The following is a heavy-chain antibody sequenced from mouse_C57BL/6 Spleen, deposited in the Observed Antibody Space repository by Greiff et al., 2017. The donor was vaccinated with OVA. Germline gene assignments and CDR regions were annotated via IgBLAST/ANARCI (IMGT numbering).Heavy chain of an antibody. J-gene: IGHJ4*01. CDR3: AKDGNPYAMDY. CDR2: IWGDGRT. V-gene: IGHV2-3*01. Sequence: VKLQESGPGLVAPSQSLSITCTVSGFSLTSYGVSWVRQLPGKGLEWLGVIWGDGRTNYHSALISTLNISKHNSKSQIFLKLNSLQTDDTATYYCAKDGNPYAMDYWGQGTSVTVSS. CDR1: GFSLTSYG. D-gene: IGHD2-1*01.